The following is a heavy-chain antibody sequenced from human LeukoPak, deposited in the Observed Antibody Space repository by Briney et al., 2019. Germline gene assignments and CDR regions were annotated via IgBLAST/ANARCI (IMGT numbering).Heavy chain of an antibody. V-gene: IGHV1-18*01. J-gene: IGHJ5*02. CDR2: INGYNGNT. CDR1: AYTFISSG. Sequence: ASVKVSCKASAYTFISSGISWVRQAPGQGLEWMGWINGYNGNTNYAQKLQGRVTMTTDTFTSTAYMELRSLRSDDTAVYYCAEVLPTSNRGHWFDPWGPGTLVTVSS. D-gene: IGHD2/OR15-2a*01. CDR3: AEVLPTSNRGHWFDP.